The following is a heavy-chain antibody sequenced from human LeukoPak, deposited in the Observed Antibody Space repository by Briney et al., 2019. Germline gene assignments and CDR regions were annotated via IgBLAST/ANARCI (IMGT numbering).Heavy chain of an antibody. D-gene: IGHD5-18*01. J-gene: IGHJ4*02. CDR2: IIPILGIA. Sequence: GASVKVSCKASGGTFSSYAISRVRQAPGQGLEWMGRIIPILGIANYAQKFQGRVTITADKSTSTAYMELSSLRSEDTAVYYCARGLRAMDPYYFDYWGQGTLVTVSS. CDR1: GGTFSSYA. CDR3: ARGLRAMDPYYFDY. V-gene: IGHV1-69*04.